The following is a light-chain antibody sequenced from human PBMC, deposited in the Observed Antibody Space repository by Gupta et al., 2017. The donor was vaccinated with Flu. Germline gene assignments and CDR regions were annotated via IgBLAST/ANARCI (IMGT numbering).Light chain of an antibody. CDR3: QQYGTSPQT. V-gene: IGKV3-20*01. J-gene: IGKJ1*01. CDR2: GAS. Sequence: GTLSLSTGERVTLSCRASQSVSNNYLAWYQQKPGQAPRLLIAGASNRATAIPDRFSGSGSGTDFTLTISGLQPADSAVYYCQQYGTSPQTFGQGTKVEIK. CDR1: QSVSNNY.